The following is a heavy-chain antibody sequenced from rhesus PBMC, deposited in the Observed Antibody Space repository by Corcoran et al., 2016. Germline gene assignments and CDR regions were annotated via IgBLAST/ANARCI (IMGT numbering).Heavy chain of an antibody. J-gene: IGHJ4*01. Sequence: QVQLQESGPGLVKPSETLSLTCAVSGGSISSRNWWSWIRPPPGKGLEWIGYISGSRGSTYYNPSLKSRVTISTDTTKNQFALKLSSVTAADTAGYYCARGSYYSGSSDYWGQGVLVTVSS. CDR2: ISGSRGST. CDR1: GGSISSRNW. V-gene: IGHV4-65*01. D-gene: IGHD3-16*01. CDR3: ARGSYYSGSSDY.